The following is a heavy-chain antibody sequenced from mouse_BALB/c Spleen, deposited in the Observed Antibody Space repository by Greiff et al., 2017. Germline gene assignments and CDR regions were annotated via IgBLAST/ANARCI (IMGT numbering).Heavy chain of an antibody. D-gene: IGHD4-1*01. CDR3: TRELTGTFDY. V-gene: IGHV5-6-4*01. CDR1: GFTFSSYT. CDR2: ISSGGSYT. J-gene: IGHJ2*01. Sequence: EVKLVESGGGLVKPGGSLKLSCAASGFTFSSYTMSWVRQTPEKRLEWVATISSGGSYTYYPDSVKGRFTISRDNAKNTLYLQMSSLKSEDTAMYYCTRELTGTFDYWGQGTTLTVSS.